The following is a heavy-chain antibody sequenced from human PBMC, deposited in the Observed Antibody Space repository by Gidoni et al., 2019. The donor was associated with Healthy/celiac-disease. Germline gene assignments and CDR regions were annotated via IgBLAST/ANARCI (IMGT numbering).Heavy chain of an antibody. CDR1: GFTLRSHG. D-gene: IGHD3-9*01. J-gene: IGHJ6*01. V-gene: IGHV3-30*18. CDR3: EKDNPQNRYDILNGSQYGMDV. Sequence: QVQLVESGGGVVQPGRSLRLSCASSGFTLRSHGMPWLRQAPGKGLEGVAVRSYDGSNKYYADSVKGRFTIARDNSKNTLYLQMNSLRAEDTAVYYCEKDNPQNRYDILNGSQYGMDVWGQGTTVNVSS. CDR2: RSYDGSNK.